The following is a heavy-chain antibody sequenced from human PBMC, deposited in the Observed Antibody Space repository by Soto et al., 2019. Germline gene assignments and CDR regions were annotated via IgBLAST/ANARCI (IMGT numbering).Heavy chain of an antibody. CDR3: AKDLGSGSYLFDAFDI. CDR2: ISYDGNNK. V-gene: IGHV3-30*18. CDR1: GFSLSNNV. D-gene: IGHD1-26*01. Sequence: PGGSLRRSCPASGFSLSNNVMHWVRQAPGKGLEWVAVISYDGNNKYYADSVKGRFTISRDNSKNTLYLQMYSLRAEDTAVYYCAKDLGSGSYLFDAFDIWGQGTMVTVSS. J-gene: IGHJ3*02.